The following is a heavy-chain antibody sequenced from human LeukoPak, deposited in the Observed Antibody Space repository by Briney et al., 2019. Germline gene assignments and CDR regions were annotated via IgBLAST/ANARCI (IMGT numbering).Heavy chain of an antibody. CDR2: ISAYNGNT. V-gene: IGHV1-18*01. J-gene: IGHJ4*02. CDR3: ARVQGVLRYFDWLPFDY. Sequence: ASVKVSCKASGGTFSSYAISWVRQAPGQGLEWMGWISAYNGNTNYAQKLQGRVTMTTDTSTSTAYMELRSLRSDDTAVYYCARVQGVLRYFDWLPFDYWGQGTLVTVSS. CDR1: GGTFSSYA. D-gene: IGHD3-9*01.